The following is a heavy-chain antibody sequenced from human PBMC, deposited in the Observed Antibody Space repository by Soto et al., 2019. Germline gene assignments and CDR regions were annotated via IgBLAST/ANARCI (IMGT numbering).Heavy chain of an antibody. CDR2: ISASGGST. Sequence: PGGSLRLSCSASGFTFSRFVFSWVRQAPGKGLEWVSTISASGGSTYYADSVKDRFTVSRDSSKNTLFLQMNSLRVEDTAVYYCASQTAFDFWGQGTLVTVSS. CDR3: ASQTAFDF. V-gene: IGHV3-23*01. CDR1: GFTFSRFV. J-gene: IGHJ4*02.